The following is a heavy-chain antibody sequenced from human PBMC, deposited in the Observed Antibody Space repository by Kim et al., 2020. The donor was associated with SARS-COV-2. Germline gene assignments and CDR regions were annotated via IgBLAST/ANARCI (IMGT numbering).Heavy chain of an antibody. V-gene: IGHV3-23*01. CDR3: AKDPYEYNFAGWAFDF. CDR1: GFTFNEFY. Sequence: GGSLRLSCTASGFTFNEFYMTWVRQGPGKGLEWVATIGVFGGSTYYADSVKGRFTISRDDSKDTLYLQMTSLRVEDNAIYYCAKDPYEYNFAGWAFDFRG. D-gene: IGHD1-20*01. J-gene: IGHJ3*01. CDR2: IGVFGGST.